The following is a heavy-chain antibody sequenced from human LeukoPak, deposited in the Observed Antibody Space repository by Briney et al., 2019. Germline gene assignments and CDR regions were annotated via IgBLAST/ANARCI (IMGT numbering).Heavy chain of an antibody. J-gene: IGHJ6*02. CDR2: ISSSGSTI. CDR3: ARRPRQYGMDV. V-gene: IGHV3-48*03. CDR1: GFTFSSYE. Sequence: PEGSLRLSCAASGFTFSSYEMNWVRQAPGKGLEWVSYISSSGSTIYYADSVKGRFTISRDNAKNSLYLQMNSLRAEDTAVYYCARRPRQYGMDVWGQGTTVTVSS.